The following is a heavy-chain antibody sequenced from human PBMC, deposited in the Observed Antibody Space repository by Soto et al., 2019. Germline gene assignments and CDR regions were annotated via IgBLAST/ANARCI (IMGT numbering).Heavy chain of an antibody. J-gene: IGHJ6*02. CDR3: ARVRIVVVTTYPGDYYGMDV. V-gene: IGHV3-48*03. D-gene: IGHD2-21*02. Sequence: GGSLRLSCAASGFTFSSYEMNWVRQAPGKGLEWVSYISSSGSTIYYADSVKGRFTISRDNAKNSLYLQMNGLRAEDTAVYYCARVRIVVVTTYPGDYYGMDVWGQGTTVTAP. CDR2: ISSSGSTI. CDR1: GFTFSSYE.